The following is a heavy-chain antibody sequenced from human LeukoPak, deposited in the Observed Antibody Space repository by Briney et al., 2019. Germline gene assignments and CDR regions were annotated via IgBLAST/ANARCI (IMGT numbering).Heavy chain of an antibody. CDR2: ISYDGSNK. CDR1: GFTFSSYG. J-gene: IGHJ3*02. D-gene: IGHD1-26*01. CDR3: AKVIHSGSYYDAFDI. Sequence: PGRSLRLSCAASGFTFSSYGMHWVRQAPGKGLEWVAVISYDGSNKYYADSVKGRFTISRDNSKNTLYLQMNSLRAEDTAVYYCAKVIHSGSYYDAFDIWGQGTMVTVSS. V-gene: IGHV3-30*18.